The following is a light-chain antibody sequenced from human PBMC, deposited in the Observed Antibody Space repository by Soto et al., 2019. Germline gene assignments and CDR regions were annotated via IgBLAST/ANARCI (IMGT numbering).Light chain of an antibody. CDR2: EGS. CDR3: CSYAGSSPVV. J-gene: IGLJ2*01. Sequence: QSALTQPASWAGSPGQSITISCTGTSSDVGSYNLVSWYQQHPGKAPKLMIYEGSKRPSGVSNRFSGSKSGNTASLTISGLQAEDEADYYCCSYAGSSPVVFGGGTKVTVL. V-gene: IGLV2-23*01. CDR1: SSDVGSYNL.